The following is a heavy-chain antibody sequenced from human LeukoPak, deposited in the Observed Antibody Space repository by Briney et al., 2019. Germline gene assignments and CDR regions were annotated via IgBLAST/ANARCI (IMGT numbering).Heavy chain of an antibody. CDR3: ARGDCTSTSCSQDFDY. CDR1: GFTFSSYS. D-gene: IGHD2-2*01. V-gene: IGHV3-48*02. Sequence: HPGGSLRLSCAASGFTFSSYSMNWVRQAPGKGLEWVSYISSSSDTIYYADSVKGRFTISRDKAKNSLHLQMNSLRDEDTAVYYCARGDCTSTSCSQDFDYWGQGTLVTVSS. J-gene: IGHJ4*02. CDR2: ISSSSDTI.